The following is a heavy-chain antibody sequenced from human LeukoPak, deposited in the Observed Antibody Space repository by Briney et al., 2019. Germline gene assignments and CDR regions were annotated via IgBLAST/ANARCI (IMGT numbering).Heavy chain of an antibody. CDR1: GDSISSYY. Sequence: SETLSLTCTVSGDSISSYYWSWIRQPPGKGLEWIGYIYYSGSTNYNPSLKSRVTISVDTSKNQLSLKLSSVTAADTAVYYCAALRNNWFDPWGQGTLVTVSS. J-gene: IGHJ5*02. V-gene: IGHV4-59*08. CDR3: AALRNNWFDP. CDR2: IYYSGST.